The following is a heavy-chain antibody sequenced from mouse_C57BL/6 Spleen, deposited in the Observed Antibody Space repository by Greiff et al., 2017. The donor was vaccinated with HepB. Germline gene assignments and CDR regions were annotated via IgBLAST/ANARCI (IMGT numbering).Heavy chain of an antibody. V-gene: IGHV1-50*01. CDR1: GYTFTSYW. CDR2: IDPSDSYT. CDR3: ARWGKPQFFAY. Sequence: QVQLQQPGAELVKPGASVKLSCKASGYTFTSYWMQWVKQRPGQGLEWIGEIDPSDSYTNYNQKFKGKATLTVDTSSSTAYMQLSSLTSEDSAVYYCARWGKPQFFAYWGQGTLVTVSA. J-gene: IGHJ3*01.